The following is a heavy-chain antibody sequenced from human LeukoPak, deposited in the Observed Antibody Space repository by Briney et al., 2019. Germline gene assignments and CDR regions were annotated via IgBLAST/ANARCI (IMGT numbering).Heavy chain of an antibody. Sequence: AGGSLRLPCSASGFTFSRYAMHWVRQAPGKGLEYVSGINDNGGRTHYGDSVKGRFSISRDNSKNTLHLQMSTLRAEDTALYYCVKDVGGSYAFDYWGQGILVTVAS. CDR2: INDNGGRT. CDR1: GFTFSRYA. V-gene: IGHV3-64D*09. D-gene: IGHD1-26*01. J-gene: IGHJ4*02. CDR3: VKDVGGSYAFDY.